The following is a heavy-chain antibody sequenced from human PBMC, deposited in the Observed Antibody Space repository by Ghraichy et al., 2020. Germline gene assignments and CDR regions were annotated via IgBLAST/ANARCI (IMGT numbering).Heavy chain of an antibody. CDR1: GGSISSYY. D-gene: IGHD3-9*01. J-gene: IGHJ5*02. V-gene: IGHV4-4*07. CDR3: ARDKNGSHDILTGYFNWFDP. Sequence: SETLSLTCTVSGGSISSYYWSWIRQPAGKGLEWIGRIYTSGSTNYNPSLKSRVTMSVDTSKNQFSLKLSSVTAADTAVYYCARDKNGSHDILTGYFNWFDPWGQGTLVTVSS. CDR2: IYTSGST.